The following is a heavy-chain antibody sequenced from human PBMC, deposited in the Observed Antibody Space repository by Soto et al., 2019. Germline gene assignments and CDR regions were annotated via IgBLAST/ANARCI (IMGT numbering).Heavy chain of an antibody. V-gene: IGHV3-53*05. D-gene: IGHD3-3*01. J-gene: IGHJ3*02. Sequence: PGGSLRLSCAASGFTVSSNYMSWVRQAPGKGLEWVSVIYSGGSTYYADSVKGRFTISRDNSKNTLYLQMNSLRSEDTAVYYCARDQIHYDFWIPMDDAFDIWGQGTMVTVSS. CDR2: IYSGGST. CDR1: GFTVSSNY. CDR3: ARDQIHYDFWIPMDDAFDI.